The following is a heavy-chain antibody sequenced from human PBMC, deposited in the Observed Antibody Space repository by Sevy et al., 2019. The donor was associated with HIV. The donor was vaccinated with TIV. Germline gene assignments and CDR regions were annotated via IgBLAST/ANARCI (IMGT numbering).Heavy chain of an antibody. CDR2: IYYSGST. Sequence: SETLSITCTVSGGSISSSSYYWGWIRQPPGKGLEWIGSIYYSGSTYYNPSLKSRVTISVDTSKNQFSLKLSSVTAADTAVYYCARLRGGAAALGDIWGQGTMVTVSS. D-gene: IGHD2-15*01. J-gene: IGHJ3*02. CDR3: ARLRGGAAALGDI. V-gene: IGHV4-39*01. CDR1: GGSISSSSYY.